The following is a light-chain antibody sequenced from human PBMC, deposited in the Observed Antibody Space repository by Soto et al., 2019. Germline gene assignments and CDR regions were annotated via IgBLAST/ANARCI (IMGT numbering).Light chain of an antibody. CDR3: QQYNNWPLT. Sequence: ERVMTQSPATLSVSPGETATLSCRASHSLTSYLAWYQQKPDQAPRLLIYGISTRATDIPARFSGSGSGTEFTLTISSLQSEDFAVYYCQQYNNWPLTFGGGTKVDIK. V-gene: IGKV3-15*01. CDR2: GIS. J-gene: IGKJ4*01. CDR1: HSLTSY.